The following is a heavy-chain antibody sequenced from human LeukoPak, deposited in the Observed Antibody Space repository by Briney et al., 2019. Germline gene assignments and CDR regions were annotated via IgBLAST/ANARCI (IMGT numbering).Heavy chain of an antibody. CDR3: ARDRQWFGELKSPFDY. V-gene: IGHV1-18*03. CDR2: ISAYNGNT. CDR1: GYTFTSYG. Sequence: ASVKVSCKTSGYTFTSYGISWVRQAPGQGLEWMGWISAYNGNTNYVQKLQGRVTMTTDTSTSTAYMELRSLRSDDMAVYYCARDRQWFGELKSPFDYWGQGTLVTVSS. D-gene: IGHD3-10*01. J-gene: IGHJ4*02.